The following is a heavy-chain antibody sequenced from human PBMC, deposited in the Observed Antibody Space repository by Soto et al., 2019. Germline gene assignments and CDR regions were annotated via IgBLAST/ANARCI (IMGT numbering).Heavy chain of an antibody. CDR1: GYTFTGYY. J-gene: IGHJ4*02. V-gene: IGHV1-2*02. CDR2: INPNSGGT. D-gene: IGHD2-15*01. Sequence: ASVKVSRKASGYTFTGYYIHWVRQAPGQGLEWMGWINPNSGGTNYAQKFQGRVTMTRDTSISTAYMELSRLRSDDTAVYYCARVVAPMDYWGQGTLVTVSS. CDR3: ARVVAPMDY.